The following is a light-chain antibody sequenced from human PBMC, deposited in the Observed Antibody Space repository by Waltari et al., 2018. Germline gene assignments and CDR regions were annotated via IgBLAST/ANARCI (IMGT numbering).Light chain of an antibody. CDR3: QQSYSTPLFT. Sequence: DIQMTQSPSSLSASVGDRVTITCRASQSISTYLSWYQQTPGKAPNLLIYGASSLHSGVPSRFSGSGSGTDFTLTISSLQPEDFATYYCQQSYSTPLFTFGPGTKVDIK. CDR2: GAS. CDR1: QSISTY. V-gene: IGKV1-39*01. J-gene: IGKJ3*01.